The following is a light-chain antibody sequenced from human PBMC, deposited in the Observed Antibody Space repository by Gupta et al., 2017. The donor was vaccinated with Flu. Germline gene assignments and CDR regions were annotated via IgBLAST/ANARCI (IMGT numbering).Light chain of an antibody. CDR3: QQLNSYPIT. J-gene: IGKJ5*01. Sequence: DIQLTQSPSFLSASVGDRVTITCRASQGISSYLAWYQQKPRKAPKLLIYAASTLQSGVPSRFSGSGSGTXFTLTIXSLQPEDIATYYCQQLNSYPITFGXGTPLEIK. V-gene: IGKV1-9*01. CDR2: AAS. CDR1: QGISSY.